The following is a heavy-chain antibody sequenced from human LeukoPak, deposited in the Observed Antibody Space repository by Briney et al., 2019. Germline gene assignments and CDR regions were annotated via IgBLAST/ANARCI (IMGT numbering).Heavy chain of an antibody. V-gene: IGHV3-7*01. CDR3: ARSDSSGWYGLDY. Sequence: GGSLRLSCAASGFTFITSWMSWLRQAPGKGLEWVAHIKPDGSEKYYVDSVKGRFTISRDNAKNSLSLQMNSLRAEDTAVYYCARSDSSGWYGLDYWGQGTLVTVSS. J-gene: IGHJ4*02. D-gene: IGHD6-19*01. CDR1: GFTFITSW. CDR2: IKPDGSEK.